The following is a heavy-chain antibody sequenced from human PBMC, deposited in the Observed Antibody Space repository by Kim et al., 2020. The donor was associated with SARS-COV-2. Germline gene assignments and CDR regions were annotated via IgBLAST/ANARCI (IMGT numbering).Heavy chain of an antibody. V-gene: IGHV3-21*01. CDR1: GFTFSSYS. Sequence: GGSLRLSCAASGFTFSSYSMNWVRQAPGKGLEWVSSISSSSSYIYYADSVKGRFTISRDNAKNSLYLQMNSLRAEDTAVYYCARDRRIDSSSIHWGQGTLVTVSS. CDR3: ARDRRIDSSSIH. J-gene: IGHJ4*02. D-gene: IGHD6-13*01. CDR2: ISSSSSYI.